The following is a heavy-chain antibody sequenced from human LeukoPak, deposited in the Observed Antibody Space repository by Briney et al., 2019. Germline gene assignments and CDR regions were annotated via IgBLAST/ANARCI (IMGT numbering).Heavy chain of an antibody. CDR3: ARTGDYSRSTGGWFDP. V-gene: IGHV4-59*11. CDR2: IFYSGNT. D-gene: IGHD4-11*01. J-gene: IGHJ5*02. Sequence: PSETLSLTCTVFGDSINSHYWSWVRQAPGKGLEWIGYIFYSGNTNYSPSLKSRVTISIDTSKKQFSLRLTSVTTADTAVYFCARTGDYSRSTGGWFDPWGQGTLATVSS. CDR1: GDSINSHY.